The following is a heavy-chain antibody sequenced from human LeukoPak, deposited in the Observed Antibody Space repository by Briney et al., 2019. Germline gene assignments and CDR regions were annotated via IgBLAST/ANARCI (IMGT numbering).Heavy chain of an antibody. CDR1: GYTFTSYD. V-gene: IGHV1-8*01. CDR3: ARGVSRYDYVWGSYRYTDDY. D-gene: IGHD3-16*02. Sequence: GASVKVSCKASGYTFTSYDINWVRQATGQGLEWMGWMNPNSGNTGYAQKFQGRVTMTRNTSISTAYMELSSLRSEDTAVYYCARGVSRYDYVWGSYRYTDDYWGQGTLVTVSS. J-gene: IGHJ4*02. CDR2: MNPNSGNT.